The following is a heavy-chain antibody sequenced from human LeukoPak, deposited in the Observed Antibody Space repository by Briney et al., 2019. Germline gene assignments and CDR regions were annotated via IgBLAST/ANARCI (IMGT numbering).Heavy chain of an antibody. CDR1: GGSISSYY. Sequence: SETLSLTCTVSGGSISSYYWSWIRQPPGKGLEWIGYIYYSGSTNYNPSLKSRVTISVDTSKNQFSLKLSSVTAADTAVYYCASTDVVVPAATGDGPFDPWGQGTLVTVSS. CDR2: IYYSGST. CDR3: ASTDVVVPAATGDGPFDP. J-gene: IGHJ5*02. D-gene: IGHD2-2*01. V-gene: IGHV4-59*01.